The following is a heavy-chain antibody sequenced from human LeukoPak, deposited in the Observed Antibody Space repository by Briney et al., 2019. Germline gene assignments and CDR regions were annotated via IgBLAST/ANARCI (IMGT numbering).Heavy chain of an antibody. CDR3: ARSLGDYGGNSGYFQH. J-gene: IGHJ1*01. CDR1: GGSINFYY. V-gene: IGHV4-4*07. CDR2: IYSTGST. D-gene: IGHD4-23*01. Sequence: PSETLSLTCTVSGGSINFYYWSWIRQPAGKGLEWIGRIYSTGSTNYSPSLKSRVTMSVDKSKNQSSLNLSSVTAADTAVYYCARSLGDYGGNSGYFQHWGQGTLVTVSS.